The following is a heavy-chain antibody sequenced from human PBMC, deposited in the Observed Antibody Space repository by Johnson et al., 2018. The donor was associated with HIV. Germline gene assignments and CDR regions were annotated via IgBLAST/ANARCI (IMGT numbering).Heavy chain of an antibody. CDR2: IWYDGSNK. J-gene: IGHJ3*02. V-gene: IGHV3-33*08. CDR1: GFTFDDSG. CDR3: ARDLVVRDYGDYTYRRGGAFDI. Sequence: QVQLVESGGGVVRPGGSLRLSCASSGFTFDDSGMHWVRQAPGKGLAWVAVIWYDGSNKYYADSVKGRFTISRDRSKNTLYLQRNSLRAEDTAVYYCARDLVVRDYGDYTYRRGGAFDIWGQGTMVTVSS. D-gene: IGHD4-17*01.